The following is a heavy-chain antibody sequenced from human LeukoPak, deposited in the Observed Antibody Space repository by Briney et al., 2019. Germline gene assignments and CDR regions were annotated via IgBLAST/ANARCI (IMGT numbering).Heavy chain of an antibody. CDR3: ARDRSSSWFKRVY. CDR2: ISGSGGTT. CDR1: GFTFSSFP. Sequence: KPGGSLRLSCAGSGFTFSSFPMTWIRQAPGKGLEWVSFISGSGGTTHYADSVKGRFTISRDNAKNSLYLQMNSLRAEDTAVYYCARDRSSSWFKRVYWGQGTLVTVSS. V-gene: IGHV3-21*01. D-gene: IGHD6-13*01. J-gene: IGHJ4*02.